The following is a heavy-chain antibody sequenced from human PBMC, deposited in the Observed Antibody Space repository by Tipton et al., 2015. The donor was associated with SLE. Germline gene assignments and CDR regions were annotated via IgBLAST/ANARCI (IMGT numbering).Heavy chain of an antibody. V-gene: IGHV4-59*12. J-gene: IGHJ3*02. CDR1: GGSISGYY. CDR2: ISFSGLT. D-gene: IGHD5-24*01. CDR3: ARKRNGMGI. Sequence: TLSLTCTVSGGSISGYYWSWVRQPPGKGLEWIGYISFSGLTNYNPSLKSRVTISVDTSKNQFSLKLSSVTAADTAVYYCARKRNGMGIWGQGTMVTVSS.